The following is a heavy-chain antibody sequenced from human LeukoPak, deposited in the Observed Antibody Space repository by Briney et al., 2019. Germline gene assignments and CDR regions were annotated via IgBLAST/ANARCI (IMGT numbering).Heavy chain of an antibody. V-gene: IGHV4-34*01. J-gene: IGHJ4*02. D-gene: IGHD6-19*01. CDR2: INHSGST. Sequence: SETLSLTCAVYGGPFSGYYWSWIRQPPGKGLGWIGEINHSGSTNYNPSLKSRVTISVDTSKNQFSLKLSSVTAADTAVYYCARDLEDSSGWYRWDYWGQGTLVTVSS. CDR1: GGPFSGYY. CDR3: ARDLEDSSGWYRWDY.